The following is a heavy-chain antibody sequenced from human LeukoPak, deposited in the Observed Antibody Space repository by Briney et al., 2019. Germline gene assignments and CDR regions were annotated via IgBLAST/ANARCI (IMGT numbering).Heavy chain of an antibody. J-gene: IGHJ4*02. CDR1: GITLSNYG. V-gene: IGHV3-23*01. D-gene: IGHD3-22*01. CDR2: IGGSGAGT. Sequence: GGSLRLSCAVSGITLSNYGMSWVRQAPGKGLEWVTGIGGSGAGTNYADSVKGRFTISRDNSKNTLYLQMNSLRVEDTAVYFCAKRGVVIRVILVGFHKEAYYFDSWGQGALVTVSS. CDR3: AKRGVVIRVILVGFHKEAYYFDS.